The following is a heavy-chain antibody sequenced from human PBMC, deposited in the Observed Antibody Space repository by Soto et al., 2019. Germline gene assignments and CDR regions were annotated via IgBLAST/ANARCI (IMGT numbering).Heavy chain of an antibody. CDR1: GYTFTSYG. D-gene: IGHD3-10*01. Sequence: GASVKVSCKASGYTFTSYGISWVRQAPGQGLEWMGWISAYNGNTNYAQKLQGRVTMTTDTSTSTAYMELRSLRSDDTAVYYCARRRLTYYYGSGSYSHFDYWGQGTLVTVSS. J-gene: IGHJ4*02. V-gene: IGHV1-18*01. CDR2: ISAYNGNT. CDR3: ARRRLTYYYGSGSYSHFDY.